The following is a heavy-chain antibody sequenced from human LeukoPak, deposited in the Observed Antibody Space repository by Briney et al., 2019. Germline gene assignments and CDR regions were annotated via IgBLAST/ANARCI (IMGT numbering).Heavy chain of an antibody. CDR3: AGLLGYCSSTSCQEFDY. CDR2: INPNSGGT. Sequence: ASVKVSCKASGYTFTGYYMHWVRQAPGQGLEWMGWINPNSGGTNYAQKFQGRVTMTRDTSISTAYMELSRLRSDDTAVYYCAGLLGYCSSTSCQEFDYWGQGTLVTVSS. J-gene: IGHJ4*02. CDR1: GYTFTGYY. D-gene: IGHD2-2*01. V-gene: IGHV1-2*02.